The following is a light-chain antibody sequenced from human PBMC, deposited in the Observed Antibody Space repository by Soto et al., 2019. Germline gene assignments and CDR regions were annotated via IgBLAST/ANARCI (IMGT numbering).Light chain of an antibody. CDR2: GAF. J-gene: IGKJ1*01. CDR3: QQYNDWPLT. V-gene: IGKV3-15*01. CDR1: QSVRSN. Sequence: EIVMTQSPVTLSVSPGERVTLSCRASQSVRSNLASYQQKPGQAPSLLIYGAFTRATGIPARFSGTGSGTEFTLTLSSLQSEDFARYYCQQYNDWPLTVGQGKKVDI.